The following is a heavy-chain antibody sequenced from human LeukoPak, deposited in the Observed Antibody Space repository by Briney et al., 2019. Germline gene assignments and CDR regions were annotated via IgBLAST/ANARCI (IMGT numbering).Heavy chain of an antibody. CDR1: GFAFSSYA. CDR2: ISGSGGSP. Sequence: GGSLRLSCAASGFAFSSYAMSWVRQAPGEGLEWVSAISGSGGSPYYADSVKGRFTISRDNSKNTLYLQMNRLSAEDTPLYYLSRDRVVEEAASTRGPGYWGQDTRVSVSS. D-gene: IGHD2-15*01. CDR3: SRDRVVEEAASTRGPGY. J-gene: IGHJ1*01. V-gene: IGHV3-23*01.